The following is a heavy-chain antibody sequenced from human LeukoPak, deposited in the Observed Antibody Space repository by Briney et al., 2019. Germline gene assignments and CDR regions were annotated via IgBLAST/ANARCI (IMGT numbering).Heavy chain of an antibody. CDR2: ISSSSSYI. Sequence: PGGSLRLSCAASGFTFTTYTMNWVRQAPGKGLEWVSSISSSSSYIYYTDSVKGRCTISRDNAKNSLYLQMNSLRAEDTAVYYCARVGEPRIMITFGGVIVIPGELDYWGQGTLVTVSS. V-gene: IGHV3-21*01. J-gene: IGHJ4*02. D-gene: IGHD3-16*02. CDR3: ARVGEPRIMITFGGVIVIPGELDY. CDR1: GFTFTTYT.